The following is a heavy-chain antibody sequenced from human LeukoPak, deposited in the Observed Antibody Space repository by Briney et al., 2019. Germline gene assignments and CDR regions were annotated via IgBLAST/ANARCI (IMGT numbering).Heavy chain of an antibody. CDR3: ALITGYDFWSGQYYFDY. V-gene: IGHV1-46*01. J-gene: IGHJ4*02. D-gene: IGHD3-3*01. Sequence: ASVKVSCKASGYTFTSYYMHWVRQAPGQGLEWMGIINPSGGSTSYAQKFQGRVTMTRDMSTSTVYMELSSLRSEDTAVYYCALITGYDFWSGQYYFDYWGQGTLVTVSS. CDR2: INPSGGST. CDR1: GYTFTSYY.